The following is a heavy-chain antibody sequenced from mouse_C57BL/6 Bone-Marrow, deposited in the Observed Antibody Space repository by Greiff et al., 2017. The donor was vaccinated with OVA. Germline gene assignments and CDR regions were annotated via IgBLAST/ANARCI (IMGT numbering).Heavy chain of an antibody. V-gene: IGHV2-5*01. CDR3: AKKGSYYYGYYYAMDY. Sequence: QVQLKESGPGLVQPSQSLSITCTVSGFSLTSYGVHWVRQSPGKGLEWLGVIWRGGSTDYNAAFMSRLSITKDNSKSQVFFKMNSLQADDTAIYYCAKKGSYYYGYYYAMDYWGQGTSVTVSS. J-gene: IGHJ4*01. CDR2: IWRGGST. D-gene: IGHD1-1*01. CDR1: GFSLTSYG.